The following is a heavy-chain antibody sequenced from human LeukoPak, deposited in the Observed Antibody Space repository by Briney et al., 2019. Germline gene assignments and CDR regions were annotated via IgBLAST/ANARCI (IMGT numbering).Heavy chain of an antibody. D-gene: IGHD2-15*01. Sequence: PGGSLRLSCAASGFTFSSYGMSWVRQAPGKGLEWVSYISSSGSTIYYADSVKGRFTISRDNAKNSLYLQMNSLRAEDTAVYYCARPSFCSGGSCYLFDPWGQGTLVTVSS. CDR3: ARPSFCSGGSCYLFDP. CDR1: GFTFSSYG. V-gene: IGHV3-48*04. J-gene: IGHJ5*02. CDR2: ISSSGSTI.